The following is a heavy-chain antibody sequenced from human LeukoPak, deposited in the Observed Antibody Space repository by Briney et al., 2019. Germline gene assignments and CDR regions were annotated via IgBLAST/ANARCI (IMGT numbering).Heavy chain of an antibody. J-gene: IGHJ4*02. CDR1: GFTFSNYA. V-gene: IGHV3-23*01. Sequence: GGSLRLSCAASGFTFSNYAMSWVRQAPGEGLEWVSTISGTGDTTYYADSLKGRLTISRDNSKNTLYLQMSSLRADDTAVYYCTKGGWGTVLDYWGQGTLVNVSS. CDR2: ISGTGDTT. CDR3: TKGGWGTVLDY. D-gene: IGHD3-10*01.